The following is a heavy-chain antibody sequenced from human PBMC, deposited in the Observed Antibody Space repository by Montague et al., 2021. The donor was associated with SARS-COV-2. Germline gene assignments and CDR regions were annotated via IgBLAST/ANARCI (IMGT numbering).Heavy chain of an antibody. CDR2: IYYSGST. D-gene: IGHD5-18*01. CDR1: GGSFSNYH. Sequence: SETLSLTCAVYGGSFSNYHWSWIRQPPGKGLEWIGYIYYSGSTNYNPSLKSRVTISLDTSKNQFSLKLNSVTAADTAVYYCARGRYGHDAFDIWGQGTTVTVSS. V-gene: IGHV4-59*01. J-gene: IGHJ3*02. CDR3: ARGRYGHDAFDI.